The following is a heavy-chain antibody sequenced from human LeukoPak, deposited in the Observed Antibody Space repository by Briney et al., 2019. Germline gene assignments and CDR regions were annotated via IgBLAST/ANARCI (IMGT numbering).Heavy chain of an antibody. D-gene: IGHD6-19*01. J-gene: IGHJ4*01. CDR2: INPNSGGT. CDR1: GYTFTGYY. CDR3: ARTMVAGSNSGFDY. V-gene: IGHV1-2*02. Sequence: ASVKVSCKASGYTFTGYYMHWVRQAPGQGLEWMGWINPNSGGTNYAQKFQGRVTMTRDTSISTAYMELSRLRSDDTAVYYCARTMVAGSNSGFDYWGQEPWSPSPQ.